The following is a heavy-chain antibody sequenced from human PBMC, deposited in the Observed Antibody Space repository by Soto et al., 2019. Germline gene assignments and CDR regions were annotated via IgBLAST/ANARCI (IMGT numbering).Heavy chain of an antibody. Sequence: QVQLVESGGGVVQPGRSLRLSCAASGFTFSSYAMHWVRQAPGKGLEWVAVISYDGSNKYYADSVKGRFTISRDNSKNTLYLQMNSLRAEDTAVYYCARAGTMGAYWGQGTLVTVSS. D-gene: IGHD3-10*01. CDR2: ISYDGSNK. CDR1: GFTFSSYA. J-gene: IGHJ4*02. V-gene: IGHV3-30-3*01. CDR3: ARAGTMGAY.